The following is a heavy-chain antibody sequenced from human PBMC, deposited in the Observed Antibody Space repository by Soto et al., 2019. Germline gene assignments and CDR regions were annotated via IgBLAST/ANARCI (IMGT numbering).Heavy chain of an antibody. CDR2: IYSGGGT. CDR1: GFTVSSSY. V-gene: IGHV3-53*01. J-gene: IGHJ6*02. CDR3: ARVPGGVFYHYGVDV. D-gene: IGHD3-16*01. Sequence: GGSLRLSCAATGFTVSSSYMSWVRQAPGKGLEWVSVIYSGGGTSYADSVRGRFTISRDISKNTVYLQLNSLRAEDTAVYYCARVPGGVFYHYGVDVWGQGTTVTVSS.